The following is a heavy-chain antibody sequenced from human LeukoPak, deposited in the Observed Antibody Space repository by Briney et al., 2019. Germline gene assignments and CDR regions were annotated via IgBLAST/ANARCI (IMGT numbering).Heavy chain of an antibody. J-gene: IGHJ4*02. V-gene: IGHV4-30-4*08. CDR3: ARGYQAYYAGAGYYFDY. CDR2: IYYSGSP. Sequence: SETLSLTCTVSGGSISSGDYYWSWIRQPPGKGLEWIGYIYYSGSPYYNPSLKSRLTISLDTSNNQFSLKLSSVTAADTAVYYCARGYQAYYAGAGYYFDYWGQGTLVTVSS. D-gene: IGHD3-22*01. CDR1: GGSISSGDYY.